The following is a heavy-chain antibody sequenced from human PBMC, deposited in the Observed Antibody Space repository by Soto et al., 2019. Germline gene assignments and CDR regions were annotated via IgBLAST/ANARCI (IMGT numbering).Heavy chain of an antibody. J-gene: IGHJ4*02. D-gene: IGHD3-22*01. CDR2: ISGSGGST. CDR3: ATRAYYYDSSGYFGY. Sequence: PGGSLRLSCAASGFTFSSYAMSWVRQAPGKGLEWVSAISGSGGSTYYADSVKGRFTISRDNSKNTLYLQMNSLRAEDTAVYYCATRAYYYDSSGYFGYWGQGTLVTVSS. V-gene: IGHV3-23*01. CDR1: GFTFSSYA.